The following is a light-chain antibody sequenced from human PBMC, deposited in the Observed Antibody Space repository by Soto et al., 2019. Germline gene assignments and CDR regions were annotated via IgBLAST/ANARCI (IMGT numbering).Light chain of an antibody. Sequence: DIQLTQSPSSLSASVGDRVTITCQASQDITNYLNWYQQKPGKAPKLLIYDASNLETGVPSRFSGRGIWTNFTFTISSLQPEDIATYYCQQYDNLLIAFGQGTRLDIK. CDR1: QDITNY. V-gene: IGKV1-33*01. CDR3: QQYDNLLIA. J-gene: IGKJ5*01. CDR2: DAS.